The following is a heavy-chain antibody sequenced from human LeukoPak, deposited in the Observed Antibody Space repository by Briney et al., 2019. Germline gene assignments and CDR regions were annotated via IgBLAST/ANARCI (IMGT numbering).Heavy chain of an antibody. CDR3: AKAFPCSGGSCYSSGFAY. CDR1: GFTFSSYG. J-gene: IGHJ4*02. Sequence: GGSLRLSCAASGFTFSSYGMHWIRQPPGNGLEWVAVISYDGSNKYYADSVKGRFTISRDNSKNTLYLQMNSLRAEDTAVYYCAKAFPCSGGSCYSSGFAYWGQGTLVTVSS. V-gene: IGHV3-30*18. D-gene: IGHD2-15*01. CDR2: ISYDGSNK.